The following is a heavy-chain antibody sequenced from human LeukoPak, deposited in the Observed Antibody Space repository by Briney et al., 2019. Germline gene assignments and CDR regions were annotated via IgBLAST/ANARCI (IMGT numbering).Heavy chain of an antibody. CDR1: GFPFNSFW. CDR3: ARGGVNPVDH. Sequence: GGSLRLSCSASGFPFNSFWMHWVRQAPGKGLVWVSDMNEYSTTIRYADSVKGRFTISRDNAKSILYLQMNNLRAEDTAMYFCARGGVNPVDHWGQGTLVTVSS. V-gene: IGHV3-74*01. CDR2: MNEYSTTI. J-gene: IGHJ4*02. D-gene: IGHD1-14*01.